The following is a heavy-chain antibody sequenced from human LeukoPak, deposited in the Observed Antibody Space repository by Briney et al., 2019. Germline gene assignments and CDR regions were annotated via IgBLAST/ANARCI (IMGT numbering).Heavy chain of an antibody. CDR3: ARVQRGIYDFPSV. V-gene: IGHV4-39*07. Sequence: PSETLSLTCTVSGGSISSSSYYWSWIRQPPGKGLEWIGEINHSGSTNYNPSLKSRVTISVDTSKNQFSLKLSSVTAADTAVYYCARVQRGIYDFPSVWGQGTTVTVSS. CDR1: GGSISSSSYY. J-gene: IGHJ6*02. D-gene: IGHD3-3*01. CDR2: INHSGST.